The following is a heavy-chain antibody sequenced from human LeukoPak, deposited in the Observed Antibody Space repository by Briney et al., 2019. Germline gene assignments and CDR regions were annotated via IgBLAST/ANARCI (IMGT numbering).Heavy chain of an antibody. CDR2: IYPGDSDT. J-gene: IGHJ5*02. D-gene: IGHD2-2*02. V-gene: IGHV5-51*01. CDR1: GYSFTSYW. CDR3: ARHTYDCSSTSCYSFDP. Sequence: GESLKISCKGSGYSFTSYWIGWVRQMPGKGLEWMGIIYPGDSDTRYSPSFQGQVTISADKSISTAYLQWSSLKASDTAMYYCARHTYDCSSTSCYSFDPWDQGTLVTVSS.